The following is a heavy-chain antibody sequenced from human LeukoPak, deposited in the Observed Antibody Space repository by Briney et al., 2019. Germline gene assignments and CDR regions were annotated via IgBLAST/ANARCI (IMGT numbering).Heavy chain of an antibody. CDR1: GHTLTELS. CDR3: ATALITMTWGHGWFYP. V-gene: IGHV1-24*01. J-gene: IGHJ5*02. D-gene: IGHD3-22*01. CDR2: FEPEDGET. Sequence: ASVKVSCKVSGHTLTELSMHWVRQALGKGLEWMGGFEPEDGETIYAQKFQGRVTMTEDTSTDTAYMELSSLRSEDTAVYYCATALITMTWGHGWFYPWGQGTLVTVSS.